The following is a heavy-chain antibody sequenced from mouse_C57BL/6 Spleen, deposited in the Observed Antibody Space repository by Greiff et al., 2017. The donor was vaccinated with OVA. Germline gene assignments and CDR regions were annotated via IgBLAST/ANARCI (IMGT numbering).Heavy chain of an antibody. D-gene: IGHD1-1*01. Sequence: EVKVVESGGGLVKPGGSLKLSCAASGFTFSSYAMSWVRQTPEKRLEWVATISDGGSYTYYPDNVKGRFTISRDNAKNNLYLQMSHLKSEDTAMYYCARDGDYYGKGFDYWGQGTTLTVSS. CDR3: ARDGDYYGKGFDY. CDR1: GFTFSSYA. J-gene: IGHJ2*01. V-gene: IGHV5-4*01. CDR2: ISDGGSYT.